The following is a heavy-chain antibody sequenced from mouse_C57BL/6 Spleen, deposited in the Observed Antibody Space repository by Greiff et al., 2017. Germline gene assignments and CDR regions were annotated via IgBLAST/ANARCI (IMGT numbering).Heavy chain of an antibody. CDR3: ARGDYDPYYYAIDD. Sequence: VQLQESGPELVKPGASVKLSCKASGYTFTSYDINWVKQRPGQGLEWIGWIYPSDGSPKYNEKFKGKATLTVDTATSTAYMELHSLTSEDSAVYFCARGDYDPYYYAIDDWGQGTSVTVSS. V-gene: IGHV1-85*01. J-gene: IGHJ4*01. D-gene: IGHD2-4*01. CDR1: GYTFTSYD. CDR2: IYPSDGSP.